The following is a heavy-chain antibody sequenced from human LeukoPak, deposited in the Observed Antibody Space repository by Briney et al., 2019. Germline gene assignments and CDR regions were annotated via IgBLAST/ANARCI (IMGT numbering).Heavy chain of an antibody. Sequence: GGSLRLSCATSGFTFSSYSMNWVRQAPGKGLEWVSSISSSSSYIYYADSVKGRFTISRDNTKNSLYLQMNSLRAEDTAVYYCARSRFLYYYYMDVWGKGTTVTISS. CDR3: ARSRFLYYYYMDV. V-gene: IGHV3-21*01. CDR2: ISSSSSYI. CDR1: GFTFSSYS. D-gene: IGHD2-21*01. J-gene: IGHJ6*03.